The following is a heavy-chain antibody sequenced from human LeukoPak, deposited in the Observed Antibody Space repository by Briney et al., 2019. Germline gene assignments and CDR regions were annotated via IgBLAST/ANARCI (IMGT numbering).Heavy chain of an antibody. V-gene: IGHV4-34*01. CDR2: VNHSGRA. Sequence: PSETLSLTCAVYGGSFNGYYWSWIRQPPGKGLEWIGEVNHSGRANCNPPLKSRATITADTSKNKFSLKVTSVTAADTATYYCARHLTGERAFDIWGRGTPVTVSS. CDR3: ARHLTGERAFDI. D-gene: IGHD7-27*01. J-gene: IGHJ3*02. CDR1: GGSFNGYY.